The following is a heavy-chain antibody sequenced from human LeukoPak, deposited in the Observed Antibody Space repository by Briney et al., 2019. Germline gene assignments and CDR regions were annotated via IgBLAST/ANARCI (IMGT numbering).Heavy chain of an antibody. Sequence: PSETLSLTCTVSGGSISSYYWSWIRQPPGKGLEWIGSIYYSGSTYYNPSLKSRVTISVDTSKNQFSLKLSSVTAADTAVYYCARRSGYNDAFDIWGQGTMVTVSS. V-gene: IGHV4-59*05. CDR1: GGSISSYY. CDR2: IYYSGST. CDR3: ARRSGYNDAFDI. J-gene: IGHJ3*02. D-gene: IGHD3-22*01.